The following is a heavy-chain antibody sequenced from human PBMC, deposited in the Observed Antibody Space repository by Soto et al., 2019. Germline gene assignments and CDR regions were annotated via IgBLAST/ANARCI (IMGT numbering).Heavy chain of an antibody. D-gene: IGHD2-15*01. CDR3: TRWDGRCSGGSCFFDS. CDR2: SRDKAQGYST. CDR1: GFTLSDHY. J-gene: IGHJ4*02. V-gene: IGHV3-72*01. Sequence: EVQLVESGGGLVQPGGSLRLSCAGSGFTLSDHYIDWVRQAPGKGLEWVGRSRDKAQGYSTEYAASVKGRFTTSRDDSKNSLSLQMNSLRADDTAVYYCTRWDGRCSGGSCFFDSWGQGTLVTVSS.